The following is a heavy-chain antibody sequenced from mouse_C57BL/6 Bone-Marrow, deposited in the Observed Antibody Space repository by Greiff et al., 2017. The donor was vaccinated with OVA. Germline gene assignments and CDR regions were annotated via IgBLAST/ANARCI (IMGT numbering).Heavy chain of an antibody. D-gene: IGHD1-1*01. V-gene: IGHV1-82*01. CDR2: IYPGDGDT. J-gene: IGHJ2*01. CDR3: ATLYYGSSYPY. Sequence: QVQLQQSGPELVKPGASVKISCKASGYSFSSSWMNWVKQRPGKGLEWIGRIYPGDGDTNYNGKFKGKATLTADKSSSTAYMKHSSLTSEDSAVYFCATLYYGSSYPYWGQGTTLTVSS. CDR1: GYSFSSSW.